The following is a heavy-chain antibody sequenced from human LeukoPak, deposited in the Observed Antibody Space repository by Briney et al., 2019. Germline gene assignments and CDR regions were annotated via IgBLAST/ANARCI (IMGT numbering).Heavy chain of an antibody. V-gene: IGHV3-30*02. CDR2: IRYDGSNK. CDR3: AKAYSSSWFGQGPFDD. CDR1: GFTFSSYG. J-gene: IGHJ4*02. Sequence: GGSLGLSCAASGFTFSSYGMHWVRQAPGKGLEWVAFIRYDGSNKYYADSVKGRFTISRDNSKNTLYLQMNSLRAEDTALYYCAKAYSSSWFGQGPFDDWGQGTLVTVSS. D-gene: IGHD6-13*01.